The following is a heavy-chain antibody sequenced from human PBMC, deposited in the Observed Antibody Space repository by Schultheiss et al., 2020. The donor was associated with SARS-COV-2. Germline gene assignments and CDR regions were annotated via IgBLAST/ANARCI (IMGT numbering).Heavy chain of an antibody. CDR1: GFTFSNYA. CDR3: VKGMYSLTTYYDS. J-gene: IGHJ4*02. Sequence: GGSLRLSCSASGFTFSNYALHWVRQAPGKRLQYVSSITTNGGATYYADSVKGRFTISRDNSKSTLFLEMSSLRVDDTAVYYCVKGMYSLTTYYDSWGQGTLVTVSS. V-gene: IGHV3-64D*06. CDR2: ITTNGGAT. D-gene: IGHD4-11*01.